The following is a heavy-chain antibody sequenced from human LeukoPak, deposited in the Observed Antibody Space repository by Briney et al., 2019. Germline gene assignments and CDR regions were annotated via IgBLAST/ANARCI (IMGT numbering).Heavy chain of an antibody. V-gene: IGHV3-21*06. CDR2: ITSTSSYI. Sequence: GSLRLSCAASGFTFTKYIMNWVRQAPGKGLEWVSSITSTSSYIYYAGSVKGRFTISRDDAKNSLYLQMDGLRAEDTAVYYCVRDGIDYGDYFFDQWGHGTLVTVSS. D-gene: IGHD4-17*01. CDR3: VRDGIDYGDYFFDQ. J-gene: IGHJ4*01. CDR1: GFTFTKYI.